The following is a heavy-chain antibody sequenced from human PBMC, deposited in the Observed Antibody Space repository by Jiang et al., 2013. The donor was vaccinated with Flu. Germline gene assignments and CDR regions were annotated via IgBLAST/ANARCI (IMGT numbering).Heavy chain of an antibody. D-gene: IGHD2-15*01. J-gene: IGHJ4*02. V-gene: IGHV3-48*01. CDR1: GFTFSSDS. CDR3: AREYCSGGSCYFDY. Sequence: RPSCAASGFTFSSDSMNWVRQAPGKGLEWVSYISSSSTTIYYADSVRGRFTISRDNAKNSLYLQMNSLTAEDTAVYYCAREYCSGGSCYFDYWGQGTLVIVSS. CDR2: ISSSSTTI.